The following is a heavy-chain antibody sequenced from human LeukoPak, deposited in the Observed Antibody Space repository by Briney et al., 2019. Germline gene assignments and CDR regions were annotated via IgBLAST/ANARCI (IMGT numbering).Heavy chain of an antibody. CDR1: GFTFRHYA. CDR2: ISNDGNNK. CDR3: ASARGSNYGSLGD. V-gene: IGHV3-30*03. Sequence: GGSLRLSCAASGFTFRHYAMHWVRQAPGKGLEWVALISNDGNNKYYADSVKGRFTISRDNSKNTLDPQMNSLRAEDTAVYYCASARGSNYGSLGDWGQGTLVTVSS. D-gene: IGHD5-18*01. J-gene: IGHJ4*02.